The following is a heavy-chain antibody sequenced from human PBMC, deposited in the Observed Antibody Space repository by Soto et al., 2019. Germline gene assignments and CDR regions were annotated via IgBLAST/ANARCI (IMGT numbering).Heavy chain of an antibody. D-gene: IGHD5-18*01. J-gene: IGHJ6*02. V-gene: IGHV1-69*05. CDR3: ARDSPTDTAMVTSQYYYYGMDV. CDR2: IIPIFGTA. Sequence: SVKVSCKASGGTFSSYAISWVRQAPGQGLEWMGGIIPIFGTANYAQKFQGRVTITTDKSTSTAYMELSSLRSEDTAVYYCARDSPTDTAMVTSQYYYYGMDVWGQGTTVTVSS. CDR1: GGTFSSYA.